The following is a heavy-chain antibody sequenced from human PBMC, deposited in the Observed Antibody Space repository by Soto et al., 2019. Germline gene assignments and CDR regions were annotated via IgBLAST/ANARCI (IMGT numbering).Heavy chain of an antibody. Sequence: SVKVSCTASGYTFTSYTISWVRQAPGQGLEWMGRIIPILGIANYAQKFQGRVTMTRDTSTSTVYMELSSLRSEDTAVYYCARVYCSGGSCYGIDYWGQGTLVTVSS. V-gene: IGHV1-69*02. J-gene: IGHJ4*02. CDR2: IIPILGIA. CDR3: ARVYCSGGSCYGIDY. CDR1: GYTFTSYT. D-gene: IGHD2-15*01.